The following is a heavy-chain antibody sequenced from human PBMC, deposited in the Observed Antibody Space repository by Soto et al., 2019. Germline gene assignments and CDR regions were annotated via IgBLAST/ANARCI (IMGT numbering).Heavy chain of an antibody. V-gene: IGHV2-70*01. Sequence: LVNPTQTLTLTCTFSGFSLSSSEMCVSWIRQPPGKALEWLALIDWDDDKFYSTSLKTRPTISKDTSKNQVVLTVTNMDPVDTATYYCARTRFSGYNKQFDYWGQGTLVTVSS. J-gene: IGHJ4*02. CDR2: IDWDDDK. CDR3: ARTRFSGYNKQFDY. D-gene: IGHD1-1*01. CDR1: GFSLSSSEMC.